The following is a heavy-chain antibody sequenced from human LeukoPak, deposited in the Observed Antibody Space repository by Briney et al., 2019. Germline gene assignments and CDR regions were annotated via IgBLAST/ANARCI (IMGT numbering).Heavy chain of an antibody. D-gene: IGHD3-9*01. V-gene: IGHV3-48*03. CDR3: ASRRGYDILTGYYDY. CDR1: GFTFSSYE. J-gene: IGHJ4*02. CDR2: ISSSGSTI. Sequence: GGSLRLSCAASGFTFSSYEMNWVRQAPGKGLEWVSYISSSGSTIYYADSVKGRFTISRDNAKNSLYLQMNSLRAEDTAVYYCASRRGYDILTGYYDYWGQGTLVTVSS.